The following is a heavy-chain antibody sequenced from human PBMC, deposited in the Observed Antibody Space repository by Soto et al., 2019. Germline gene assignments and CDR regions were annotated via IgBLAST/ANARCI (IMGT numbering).Heavy chain of an antibody. CDR2: INSDGSGT. CDR1: GFRFISYW. J-gene: IGHJ4*02. Sequence: GSLRLSCAASGFRFISYWIRCVRQGAGKGLVWVSQINSDGSGTIYADSVKGRFTISRDNAKNTVYLQMNSLRDEDTAMYYCATLNSFGSDYWGQGTLVTVSS. CDR3: ATLNSFGSDY. V-gene: IGHV3-74*01. D-gene: IGHD5-18*01.